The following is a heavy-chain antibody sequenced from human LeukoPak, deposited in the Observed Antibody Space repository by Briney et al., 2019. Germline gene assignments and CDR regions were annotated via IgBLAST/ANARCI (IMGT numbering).Heavy chain of an antibody. V-gene: IGHV4-39*07. CDR2: IYYSGST. CDR1: GGSISSGSYY. D-gene: IGHD3-10*01. Sequence: NPSQTLSLTCTVSGGSISSGSYYWGWIRQPPGKGLEWIGSIYYSGSTYYNPSLKSRVTISVDTSKNQFSLKLSSVTAADTAVYYCARDPPITMVRGGIDYWGQGTLVTVSS. J-gene: IGHJ4*02. CDR3: ARDPPITMVRGGIDY.